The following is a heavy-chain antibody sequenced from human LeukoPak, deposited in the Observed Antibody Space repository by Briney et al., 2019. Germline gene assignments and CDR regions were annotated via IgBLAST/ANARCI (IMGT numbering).Heavy chain of an antibody. J-gene: IGHJ5*02. CDR1: GGSISSSSYS. CDR2: VYYSGST. D-gene: IGHD6-13*01. V-gene: IGHV4-39*07. CDR3: ARGRSSSSWYMGWFDP. Sequence: PSETLSLTCTVSGGSISSSSYSWGWIRQPPGKGLEWIGSVYYSGSTYYNPSLKSRVTISVDTSKNQFSLKLSSVTAADTAVYYCARGRSSSSWYMGWFDPWGQGTLVTVSS.